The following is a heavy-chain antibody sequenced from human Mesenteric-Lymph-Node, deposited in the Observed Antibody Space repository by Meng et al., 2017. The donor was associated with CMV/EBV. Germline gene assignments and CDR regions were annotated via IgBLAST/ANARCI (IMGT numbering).Heavy chain of an antibody. CDR1: GYTFTGYF. CDR3: ARTSYYFDGSTYNPQYYSDL. V-gene: IGHV1-2*02. Sequence: ASVKVSCKASGYTFTGYFMHWVRQAPGQGLEWMGWINPSSGGTTFAQKFQGRVTMTRDTSISTAYMEVSRLRSDDTAVYYCARTSYYFDGSTYNPQYYSDLWGQGTQVTVSS. D-gene: IGHD3-22*01. J-gene: IGHJ4*02. CDR2: INPSSGGT.